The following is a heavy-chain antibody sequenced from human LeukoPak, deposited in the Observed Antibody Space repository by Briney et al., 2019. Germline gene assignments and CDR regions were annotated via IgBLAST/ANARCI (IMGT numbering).Heavy chain of an antibody. CDR2: INHSGST. J-gene: IGHJ5*02. CDR3: ARADIENWFDP. V-gene: IGHV4-34*01. Sequence: SETLSLTCAVYGGSFSGYYWSWIRPPPGKGLEWIGEINHSGSTNYNPSLKSRVTISVDTSKNQFSLKLSSVTAADTAVYYCARADIENWFDPWGQGTLVTVSS. CDR1: GGSFSGYY.